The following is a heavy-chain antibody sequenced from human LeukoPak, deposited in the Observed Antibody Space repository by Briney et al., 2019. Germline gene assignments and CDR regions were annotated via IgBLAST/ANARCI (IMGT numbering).Heavy chain of an antibody. CDR1: GYTFTGYY. V-gene: IGHV1-2*02. J-gene: IGHJ3*02. D-gene: IGHD6-19*01. CDR2: INPNSGGT. Sequence: GASVKVSCKASGYTFTGYYMHWVRRAPGEGLEWMGWINPNSGGTKYAQKFQGRVTMTRDTSINTAYMEVRRLTSDDTAVYYCARERGTLAVAGDAFDIWGQGTMVTVSS. CDR3: ARERGTLAVAGDAFDI.